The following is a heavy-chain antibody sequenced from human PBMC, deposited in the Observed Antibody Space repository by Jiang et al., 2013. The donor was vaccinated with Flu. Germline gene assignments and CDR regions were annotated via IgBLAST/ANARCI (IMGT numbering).Heavy chain of an antibody. J-gene: IGHJ6*02. CDR3: ARDQQFVVVPAAMRGLSYYYYGMDV. CDR1: GGTFSSYT. CDR2: IIPILGIA. V-gene: IGHV1-69*04. D-gene: IGHD2-2*01. Sequence: GAEVKKPGSSVKVSCKASGGTFSSYTISWVRQAPGQGLEWMGRIIPILGIANYAQKFQGRVTITADKSTSTAYMELSSLRSDDTAVYYCARDQQFVVVPAAMRGLSYYYYGMDVWGQGTTVTVSS.